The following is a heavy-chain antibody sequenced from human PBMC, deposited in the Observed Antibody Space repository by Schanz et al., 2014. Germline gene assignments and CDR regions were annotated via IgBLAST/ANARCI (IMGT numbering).Heavy chain of an antibody. Sequence: QVQLVESGGGVVQPGGSLRLSCSASGFTFSTYAMHWVRQAPGKGLDWVTHISNDGSNKYYAASVKGRFTISRDNSKNTMHLQMNSLRDEDTALYYCARGRVGPTLCTRCDYWGQGTLVTVSS. V-gene: IGHV3-30-3*01. D-gene: IGHD1-26*01. CDR2: ISNDGSNK. J-gene: IGHJ4*02. CDR3: ARGRVGPTLCTRCDY. CDR1: GFTFSTYA.